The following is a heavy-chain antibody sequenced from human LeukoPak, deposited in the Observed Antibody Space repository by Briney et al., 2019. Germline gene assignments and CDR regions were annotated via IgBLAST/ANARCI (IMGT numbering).Heavy chain of an antibody. CDR3: TNFDY. CDR2: INHDGTNT. V-gene: IGHV3-33*06. J-gene: IGHJ4*02. Sequence: GRSLRLSCTASGLTFSSSGMHWVRQAPGKGLDWVSLINHDGTNTFYADSVKGRFTISRDNSQNTLYLQMNSLRGEDPAVYYCTNFDYWGQGTLVTVSS. CDR1: GLTFSSSG.